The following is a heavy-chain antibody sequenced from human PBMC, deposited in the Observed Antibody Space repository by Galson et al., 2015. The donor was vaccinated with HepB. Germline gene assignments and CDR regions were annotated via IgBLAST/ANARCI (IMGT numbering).Heavy chain of an antibody. D-gene: IGHD2-21*02. V-gene: IGHV3-30-3*01. CDR2: ISYDGSNK. CDR1: GFTFSSYA. Sequence: SLRLSCAASGFTFSSYAMHWVRQAPGKGLEWVTVISYDGSNKYYADSVKGRFTISRDNSKNTLYLQMNSLRAEDTAVYYCARVRQPLLSPFDYWGQGTLVTVSS. J-gene: IGHJ4*02. CDR3: ARVRQPLLSPFDY.